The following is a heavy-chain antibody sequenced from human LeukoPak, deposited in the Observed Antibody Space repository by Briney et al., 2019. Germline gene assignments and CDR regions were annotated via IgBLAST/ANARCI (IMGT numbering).Heavy chain of an antibody. CDR1: GGSISNYY. V-gene: IGHV4-59*01. Sequence: SETLSLTCTVSGGSISNYYWSWIRQPPGKGLEWIGYIYYSGSTNYNPSLKSRVTISVDTSKNKFSLKLRSVTAADTAVYYCARVCGGDCYPLGFDPWGQGTLVTVSS. CDR2: IYYSGST. D-gene: IGHD2-21*02. J-gene: IGHJ5*02. CDR3: ARVCGGDCYPLGFDP.